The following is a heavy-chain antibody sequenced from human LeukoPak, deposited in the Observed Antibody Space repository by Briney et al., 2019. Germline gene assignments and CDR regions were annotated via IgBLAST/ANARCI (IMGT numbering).Heavy chain of an antibody. D-gene: IGHD6-13*01. V-gene: IGHV4-59*01. CDR1: GGSISSYY. Sequence: PSETLSLTCTVSGGSISSYYWSWIRQPPGKGLEWIGYISYSGSTNYSPSLKSRVTISVDTSKNQFSLKLSSVTAADTAVYYCARGLYSSSWYRDDYWGRGTLVTVSS. J-gene: IGHJ4*02. CDR3: ARGLYSSSWYRDDY. CDR2: ISYSGST.